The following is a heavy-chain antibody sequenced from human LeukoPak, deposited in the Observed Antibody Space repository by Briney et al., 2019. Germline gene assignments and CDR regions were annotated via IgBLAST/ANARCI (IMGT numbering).Heavy chain of an antibody. V-gene: IGHV1-3*01. CDR2: INAGNGNT. CDR3: ARAFIAVAGEDFDY. CDR1: GYDFTSYA. J-gene: IGHJ4*02. D-gene: IGHD6-19*01. Sequence: ASVKVSCKASGYDFTSYAMHWVRQAPGQRLEWMGWINAGNGNTKYSQRFQDRVTVTRDTSTSTAYMELSSLRSEDTAVYYCARAFIAVAGEDFDYWGQGTLVTVSS.